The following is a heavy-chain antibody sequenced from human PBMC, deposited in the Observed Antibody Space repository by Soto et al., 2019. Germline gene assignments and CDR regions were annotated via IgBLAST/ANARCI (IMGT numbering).Heavy chain of an antibody. D-gene: IGHD3-10*01. J-gene: IGHJ1*01. V-gene: IGHV3-30*03. CDR3: VSYYYGSGSFYIPNDPAEYFQH. CDR1: GFTFSSYG. CDR2: ISYDGSNK. Sequence: GGSLRLSCAASGFTFSSYGMHWVRQAPGKGLEWVAVISYDGSNKYYADSVKGRFTISRDNSKNTLYLQMNSLRDEDTAVYYCVSYYYGSGSFYIPNDPAEYFQHCGQXSLVTVSS.